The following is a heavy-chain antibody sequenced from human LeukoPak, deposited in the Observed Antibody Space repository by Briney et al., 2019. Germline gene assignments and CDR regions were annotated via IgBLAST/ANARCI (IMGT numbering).Heavy chain of an antibody. CDR2: IYPGDSDT. CDR1: GYSFTSYW. D-gene: IGHD5-18*01. J-gene: IGHJ6*03. CDR3: ARQGSGYSPTYYYYIDV. V-gene: IGHV5-51*01. Sequence: GESLKISCKCSGYSFTSYWIGWVRQMPGKGLEWMGIIYPGDSDTRYSPSFQGQVTISADKSISTAYLQWSSLKASDTAMYYCARQGSGYSPTYYYYIDVWGKGTTVTISS.